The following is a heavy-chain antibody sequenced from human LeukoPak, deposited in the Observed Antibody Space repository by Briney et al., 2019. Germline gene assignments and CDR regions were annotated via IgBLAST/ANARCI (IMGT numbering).Heavy chain of an antibody. V-gene: IGHV4-59*01. CDR3: ATSGHY. CDR1: GVSISSYY. CDR2: IYYSGST. J-gene: IGHJ4*02. Sequence: SETLSLTCTVSGVSISSYYWSWIRQPPGKGLEWIGYIYYSGSTNYNPSLKSRVTISVDTSKNQFSLKLSSVTAADTAVYYCATSGHYWGQGTLVTVSS.